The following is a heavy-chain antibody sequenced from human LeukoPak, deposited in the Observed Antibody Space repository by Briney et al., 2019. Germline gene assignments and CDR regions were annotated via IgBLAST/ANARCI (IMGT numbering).Heavy chain of an antibody. CDR2: ISSSSSYI. J-gene: IGHJ4*02. V-gene: IGHV3-21*01. Sequence: GGSLRLSCAASGFTFSSYSMNWVRQAPGKGLEWVSSISSSSSYIYYADSVKGRFTISRDNAKNSLYLQMNSLRAEDTAVYYCARAPKTYSSSWFNYWGQGTLVTVSS. CDR1: GFTFSSYS. D-gene: IGHD6-13*01. CDR3: ARAPKTYSSSWFNY.